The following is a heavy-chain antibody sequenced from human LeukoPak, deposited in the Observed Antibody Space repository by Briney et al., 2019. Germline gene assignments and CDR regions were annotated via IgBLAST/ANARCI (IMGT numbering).Heavy chain of an antibody. D-gene: IGHD1-26*01. V-gene: IGHV4-34*01. CDR3: ARGGGSYFKYYFDY. Sequence: SETLSLTCTVSGGSFTTYYWSWIRQPAGKGLEWIGEINHSGSTNYNPSLKSRVTISVDTSKNQFPLKLSSVTAADTAVYYCARGGGSYFKYYFDYWGQGTLVTVSS. CDR2: INHSGST. CDR1: GGSFTTYY. J-gene: IGHJ4*02.